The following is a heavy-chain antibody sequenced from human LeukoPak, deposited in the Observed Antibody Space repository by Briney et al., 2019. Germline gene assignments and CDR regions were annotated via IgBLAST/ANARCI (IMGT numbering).Heavy chain of an antibody. CDR3: ARDHRTVTTTGFAFDI. V-gene: IGHV1-2*02. J-gene: IGHJ3*02. CDR1: GYTFTGYY. D-gene: IGHD4-17*01. CDR2: INPNSGGT. Sequence: ASVKVSCKASGYTFTGYYMHWVRQAPGQGLEWMGWINPNSGGTNYAQKFQGRVTMTRDTSISTAYMELSRLRSDDTAVYYCARDHRTVTTTGFAFDIWGQGTMVTVSS.